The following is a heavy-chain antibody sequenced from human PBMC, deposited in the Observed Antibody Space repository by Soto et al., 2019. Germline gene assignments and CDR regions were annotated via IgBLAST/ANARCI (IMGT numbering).Heavy chain of an antibody. CDR3: ARGTTYCSSTSCYYYGMDV. D-gene: IGHD2-2*01. CDR1: GDSVSSNSAA. Sequence: SQTLSLTCAISGDSVSSNSAAWNWIRQSPSRGLEWLGRTYYRSKWYNDYAVSVKSRITINPDTSKNQFSLQLNSVTPEDTAVYYCARGTTYCSSTSCYYYGMDVWGQGTKVTVSS. V-gene: IGHV6-1*01. CDR2: TYYRSKWYN. J-gene: IGHJ6*02.